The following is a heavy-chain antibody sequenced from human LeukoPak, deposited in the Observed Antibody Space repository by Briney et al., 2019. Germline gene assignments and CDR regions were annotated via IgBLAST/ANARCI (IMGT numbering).Heavy chain of an antibody. J-gene: IGHJ4*02. CDR1: GFTLSDYD. CDR3: AGVAKERVGGVYYFDY. CDR2: IGTAGDS. V-gene: IGHV3-13*01. Sequence: GGSLTLTCAASGFTLSDYDMHWLRQATGKGLEWVSPIGTAGDSYYTGSVKGRFTISRENAKNSLYLQMNSLGAGDTTVYYCAGVAKERVGGVYYFDYWGQGTLVTVSS. D-gene: IGHD1-1*01.